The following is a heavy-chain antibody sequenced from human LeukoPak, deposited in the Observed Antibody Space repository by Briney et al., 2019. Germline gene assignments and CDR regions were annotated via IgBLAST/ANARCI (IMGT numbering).Heavy chain of an antibody. D-gene: IGHD6-25*01. CDR3: ARGYSSGWPDF. V-gene: IGHV3-53*01. J-gene: IGHJ4*02. CDR2: IYSGSSST. Sequence: GGSLRLSCAASGFTVSSNYMSWVRQAPGKGLEWVSVIYSGSSSTYYTDSVKGRFTISRHNSKNTLYLQMNSLRAEDTALYFCARGYSSGWPDFWGQGTLVTVSS. CDR1: GFTVSSNY.